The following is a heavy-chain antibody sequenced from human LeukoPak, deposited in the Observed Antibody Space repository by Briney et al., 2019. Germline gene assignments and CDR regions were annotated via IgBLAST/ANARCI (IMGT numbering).Heavy chain of an antibody. Sequence: ASVKVPCKASGYTFTSYDVNWVRQAAGQGLEWMGWMNPNSGNRGYAQKLQGRVTMTTDASTNTAYMELNSLYSEDTAVYYCARAIPFRYMLGGDYYEKSSHGFDIWGQGTMVTVSS. J-gene: IGHJ3*02. CDR3: ARAIPFRYMLGGDYYEKSSHGFDI. CDR2: MNPNSGNR. D-gene: IGHD2-21*02. V-gene: IGHV1-8*01. CDR1: GYTFTSYD.